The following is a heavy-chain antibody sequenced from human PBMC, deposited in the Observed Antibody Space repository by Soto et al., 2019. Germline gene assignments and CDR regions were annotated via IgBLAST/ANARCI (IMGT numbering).Heavy chain of an antibody. CDR3: ARGVSEVRPAYYGMDV. D-gene: IGHD1-1*01. V-gene: IGHV3-30-3*01. CDR2: ISYDGSNK. CDR1: RFSFNNYA. Sequence: TLPCAGSRFSFNNYAMHWVRRAPGKGLEWVAVISYDGSNKYYGDSVKGRFTISRDNSKNTLDMQMSSLRAEDTALYYCARGVSEVRPAYYGMDVWGHGTTVTVSS. J-gene: IGHJ6*02.